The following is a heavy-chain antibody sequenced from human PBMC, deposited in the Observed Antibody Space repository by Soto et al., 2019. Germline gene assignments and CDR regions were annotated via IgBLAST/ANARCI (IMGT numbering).Heavy chain of an antibody. D-gene: IGHD1-26*01. Sequence: EVQLVESGGGLVQPGRSLRLSCAASGFTFDDYAMHWVRQAPGKGLEWVSVVYSGDTTYYPDSVKGRFSISRDNSENTLHLQMNSLRAEDTAVYYCARVETPGGGYFDLWGRGTLVTVSS. J-gene: IGHJ2*01. CDR1: GFTFDDYA. V-gene: IGHV3-66*01. CDR3: ARVETPGGGYFDL. CDR2: VYSGDTT.